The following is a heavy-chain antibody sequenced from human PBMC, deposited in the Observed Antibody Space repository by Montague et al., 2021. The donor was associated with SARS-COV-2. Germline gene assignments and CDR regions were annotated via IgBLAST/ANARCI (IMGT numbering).Heavy chain of an antibody. D-gene: IGHD3-10*01. J-gene: IGHJ6*02. Sequence: TLSLTCVVSGGSVSSGDYSWSWIRQSPGKGLEWIGYIYQSGSAYYNPSLKSRVTVSIDTSNNQFSLNLRSVPAADTGLYYCATGTRMYRMDFWGQGTTVTVSS. CDR3: ATGTRMYRMDF. CDR1: GGSVSSGDYS. CDR2: IYQSGSA. V-gene: IGHV4-30-2*06.